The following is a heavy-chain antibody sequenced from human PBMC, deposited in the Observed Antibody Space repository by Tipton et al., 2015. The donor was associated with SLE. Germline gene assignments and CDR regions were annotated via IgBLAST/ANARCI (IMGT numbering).Heavy chain of an antibody. V-gene: IGHV4-59*08. CDR3: ARMTFLDPDLGWFDP. Sequence: GLVKPSETLSLTCTVSGYSISSSHYWSWIRQPPGKGLEWIGYIYYSGSTNYNPSLKSRVTISVDTSKNQFSLKLISVTAADTAVYYCARMTFLDPDLGWFDPWGQGTLVTVSS. D-gene: IGHD3/OR15-3a*01. CDR2: IYYSGST. J-gene: IGHJ5*02. CDR1: GYSISSSHY.